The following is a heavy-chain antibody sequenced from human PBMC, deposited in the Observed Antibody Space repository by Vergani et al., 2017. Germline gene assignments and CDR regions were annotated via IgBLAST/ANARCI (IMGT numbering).Heavy chain of an antibody. Sequence: QVQLVQSGAEVKKPGSSVKVSCKASGATFRSYTISWVRQAPGQGLEWMGRIIPILGIANYAQKFQGRVTITADKSTSTAYMELSSLRSEDTAVYYCASAVVTDYYYYGMDVWGQGTTVTVSS. CDR1: GATFRSYT. CDR3: ASAVVTDYYYYGMDV. D-gene: IGHD4-23*01. CDR2: IIPILGIA. V-gene: IGHV1-69*02. J-gene: IGHJ6*02.